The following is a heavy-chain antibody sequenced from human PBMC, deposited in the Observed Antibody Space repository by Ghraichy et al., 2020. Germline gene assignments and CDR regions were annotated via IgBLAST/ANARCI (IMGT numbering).Heavy chain of an antibody. CDR3: ARDPDSSGYPI. V-gene: IGHV4-59*08. CDR2: IYYSGST. J-gene: IGHJ4*02. Sequence: SETLSLTCTVSGGSISSYYWSWIRQPPGKGLEWIGYIYYSGSTNYNPSLKSRVTISVDTSKNQFSLKLSSVAAADTAVYYCARDPDSSGYPIWGQGTLVTVSS. CDR1: GGSISSYY. D-gene: IGHD3-22*01.